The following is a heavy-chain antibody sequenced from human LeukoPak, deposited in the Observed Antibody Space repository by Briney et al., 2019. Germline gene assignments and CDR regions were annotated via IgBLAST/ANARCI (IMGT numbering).Heavy chain of an antibody. J-gene: IGHJ4*02. D-gene: IGHD2/OR15-2a*01. CDR3: ARDQGGTTFDY. V-gene: IGHV3-23*01. CDR2: ISGSGGST. CDR1: GFTFSSYA. Sequence: GSLRLSCAASGFTFSSYAMSWVRQAPGKGLEWVSAISGSGGSTYYADSVKGRFTISRDNAKNSLYLQMNSLRAEDTAVYYCARDQGGTTFDYWGQGTLVTVSS.